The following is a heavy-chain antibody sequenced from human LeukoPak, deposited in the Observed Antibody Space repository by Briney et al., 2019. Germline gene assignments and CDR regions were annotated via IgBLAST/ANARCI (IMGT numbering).Heavy chain of an antibody. CDR2: IYYSGST. D-gene: IGHD6-19*01. V-gene: IGHV4-30-4*08. CDR1: GGSISSGGYS. J-gene: IGHJ4*02. Sequence: PSQTLSLTCAVSGGSISSGGYSWSWIRQPPGKGLEWIGYIYYSGSTYYNPSLKSRVTISVDTSKNQFSLKLSSVTAADTAVYYCARGNGSGWYNYFDYWGQGTLVTVSS. CDR3: ARGNGSGWYNYFDY.